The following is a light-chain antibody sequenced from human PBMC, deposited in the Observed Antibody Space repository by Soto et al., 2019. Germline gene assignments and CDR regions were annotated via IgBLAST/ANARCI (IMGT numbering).Light chain of an antibody. CDR3: CSYAGTPRYV. Sequence: QSALTQPRSVSGSPGQSVTISCTGTSGDVGYYNYVSWYQQHPGKAPKAMIYDVTERPSGVPDRFSGSKSGNTASLTISGLQAEDEADYYCCSYAGTPRYVLGTGTKLTVL. CDR2: DVT. V-gene: IGLV2-11*01. J-gene: IGLJ1*01. CDR1: SGDVGYYNY.